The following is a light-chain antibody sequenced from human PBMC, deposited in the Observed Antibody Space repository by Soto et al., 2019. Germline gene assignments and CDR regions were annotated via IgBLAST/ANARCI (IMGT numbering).Light chain of an antibody. CDR2: GAS. V-gene: IGKV3-20*01. CDR1: QSIDSNY. CDR3: QQYGSSALT. J-gene: IGKJ4*01. Sequence: EIVVTQSPGTLSLSPGERATLSCRASQSIDSNYLSWYQQKPGQAPRLIISGASTRATGTPARFSGSGSGTDFTLTISSLQPEDFAVYYCQQYGSSALTFGGGTKVDIK.